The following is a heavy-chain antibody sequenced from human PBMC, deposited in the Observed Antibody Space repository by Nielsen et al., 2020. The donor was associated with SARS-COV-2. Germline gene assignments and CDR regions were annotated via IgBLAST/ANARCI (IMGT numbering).Heavy chain of an antibody. CDR1: GYTFTSYY. Sequence: ASVKVSCKASGYTFTSYYMNWVRQAPGQGLEWMGIINPSGGRTSYAQKLQGRVTMTTDTSTSTAYMELRSLRSDDTAVYYCARGRGQWLVDYWGQGTLVTVSS. J-gene: IGHJ4*02. CDR2: INPSGGRT. D-gene: IGHD6-19*01. V-gene: IGHV1-46*01. CDR3: ARGRGQWLVDY.